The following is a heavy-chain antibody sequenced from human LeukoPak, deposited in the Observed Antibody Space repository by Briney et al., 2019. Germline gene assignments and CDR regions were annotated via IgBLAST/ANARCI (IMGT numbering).Heavy chain of an antibody. CDR3: ARDRTPWGYSGSYGHFDY. D-gene: IGHD1-26*01. V-gene: IGHV3-21*01. CDR2: ISSSSSYI. J-gene: IGHJ4*02. Sequence: GGSLRLSCAASGFAFSSYSMNWVRHAPGRGLEWASSISSSSSYISYADSVKGRFTISRDNAKNSLYLQMNSLRAEDTAVYYCARDRTPWGYSGSYGHFDYWGQGTLVTVSS. CDR1: GFAFSSYS.